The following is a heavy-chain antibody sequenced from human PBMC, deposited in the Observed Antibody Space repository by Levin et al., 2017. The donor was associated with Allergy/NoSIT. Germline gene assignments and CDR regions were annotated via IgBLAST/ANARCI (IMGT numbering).Heavy chain of an antibody. CDR2: ISSSSSTI. CDR1: GFTFSSYS. V-gene: IGHV3-48*02. CDR3: ARADFWSGYYMDFDY. D-gene: IGHD3-3*01. J-gene: IGHJ4*02. Sequence: GGSLRLSCAASGFTFSSYSMNWVRQAPGKGLEWVSYISSSSSTIYYADSVKGRFTISRDNAKNSLYLQMNSLRDEDTAVYYCARADFWSGYYMDFDYWGQGTLVTVSS.